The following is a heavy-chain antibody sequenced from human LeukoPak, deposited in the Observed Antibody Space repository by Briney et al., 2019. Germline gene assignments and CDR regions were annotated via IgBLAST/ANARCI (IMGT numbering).Heavy chain of an antibody. CDR2: IDQDGTEK. J-gene: IGHJ4*02. Sequence: GGSLRLSCAASGFTFNNYWMSWVRQAPGKGLEWVANIDQDGTEKYYVDFVKGRFTISRDNAKNSLYLQMSSLRAEDTAVYYCARDYGKAAIGDCWGQGTLVTVSS. CDR3: ARDYGKAAIGDC. V-gene: IGHV3-7*01. D-gene: IGHD2-2*01. CDR1: GFTFNNYW.